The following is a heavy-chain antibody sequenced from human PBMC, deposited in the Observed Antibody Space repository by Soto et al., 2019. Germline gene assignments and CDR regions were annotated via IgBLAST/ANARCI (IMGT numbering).Heavy chain of an antibody. CDR2: FDPEDGET. V-gene: IGHV1-24*01. D-gene: IGHD2-15*01. Sequence: ASVKVSCKVPGYTLTELSMHWVRQAPGKGLEWMGGFDPEDGETIYAQKFQGRVTMTEDTSTDTAYMELSSLRSEDTAVYYCATDREYCSGGSCYYGSWGKGTLVTVSS. CDR1: GYTLTELS. CDR3: ATDREYCSGGSCYYGS. J-gene: IGHJ4*02.